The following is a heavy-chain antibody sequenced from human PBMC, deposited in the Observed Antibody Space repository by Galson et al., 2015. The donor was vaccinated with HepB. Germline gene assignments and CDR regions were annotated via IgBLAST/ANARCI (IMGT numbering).Heavy chain of an antibody. D-gene: IGHD5-18*01. CDR2: ITTHSGET. J-gene: IGHJ6*02. V-gene: IGHV1-18*01. Sequence: SVKVSCKASNYSFTVYGVNWVRQAPGQGLEWMGWITTHSGETKSAQKFQGRVTMTTDASTRTAYMELGSLTSDDTAVYFCARADTDMGGYHGMDVWGQGTTVIVSS. CDR3: ARADTDMGGYHGMDV. CDR1: NYSFTVYG.